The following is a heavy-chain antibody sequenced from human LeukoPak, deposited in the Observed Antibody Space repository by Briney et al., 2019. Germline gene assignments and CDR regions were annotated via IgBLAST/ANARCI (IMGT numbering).Heavy chain of an antibody. CDR3: AETHGVP. Sequence: QGLEWIGGIIPVFGTANYVQKFQGRVTITADESTSTAYMELSSLRSEDTAVYYCAETHGVPWGQGTLVTVSS. J-gene: IGHJ4*02. CDR2: IIPVFGTA. V-gene: IGHV1-69*01. D-gene: IGHD2-8*01.